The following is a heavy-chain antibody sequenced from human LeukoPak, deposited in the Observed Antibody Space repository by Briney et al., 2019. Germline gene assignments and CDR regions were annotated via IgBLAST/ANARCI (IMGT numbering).Heavy chain of an antibody. J-gene: IGHJ6*03. D-gene: IGHD6-19*01. CDR3: AKDQRRYSSGWYPSFLHYYYYMDV. CDR2: ISYDGSNK. CDR1: GFTFSSYA. V-gene: IGHV3-30*04. Sequence: GGSLRLSCAASGFTFSSYAMHWVRQAPGKGLGWVAVISYDGSNKYYADSVKGRFTISRDNSKNTLYLQMNSLRAEDTAVYYCAKDQRRYSSGWYPSFLHYYYYMDVWGKGTTVTVSS.